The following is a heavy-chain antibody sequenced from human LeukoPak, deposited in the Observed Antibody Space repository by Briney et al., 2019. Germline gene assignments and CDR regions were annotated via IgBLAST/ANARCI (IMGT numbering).Heavy chain of an antibody. CDR2: ISANNGNT. CDR3: ARFLVPTHYMDV. J-gene: IGHJ6*03. V-gene: IGHV1-18*01. CDR1: GYTYTRYG. D-gene: IGHD2-2*01. Sequence: GSVKVSCKASGYTYTRYGISGVRQAAGQERDWMGWISANNGNTNYAQKLQGRLTMPTDTSTSTAYMELRSLRSDDTAVYYCARFLVPTHYMDVWGKGTTVTVSS.